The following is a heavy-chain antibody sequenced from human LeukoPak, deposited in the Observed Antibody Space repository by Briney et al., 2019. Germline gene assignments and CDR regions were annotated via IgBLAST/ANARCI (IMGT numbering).Heavy chain of an antibody. CDR3: ARRTGPFDS. CDR2: IHLSGST. J-gene: IGHJ4*02. Sequence: TSETLSLTCTVSGYSISSGYYWDWIRQPPGRGLEWIGSIHLSGSTYYNPSLKSRVTISVDTSKNQFSLKLSSVTAADTAVYYCARRTGPFDSWGQGTLVTVSS. V-gene: IGHV4-38-2*02. CDR1: GYSISSGYY.